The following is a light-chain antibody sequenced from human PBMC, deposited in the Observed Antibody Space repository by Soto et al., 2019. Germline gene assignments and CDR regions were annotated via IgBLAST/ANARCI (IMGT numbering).Light chain of an antibody. V-gene: IGKV3-11*01. CDR1: QSVSSY. Sequence: EFVLTQSPSTLYLSPGEMATLSCRASQSVSSYLAWYQQKPGQAPRLLIYDASNRATGIPARFSGTGSGTDFTLTINNLEPEDFAVYYCQVRTNWSIAFGRGTRLEIK. CDR3: QVRTNWSIA. J-gene: IGKJ5*01. CDR2: DAS.